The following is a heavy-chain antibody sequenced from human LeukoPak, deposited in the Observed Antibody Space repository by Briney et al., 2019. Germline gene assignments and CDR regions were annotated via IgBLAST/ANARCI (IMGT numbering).Heavy chain of an antibody. D-gene: IGHD3-16*01. J-gene: IGHJ4*02. CDR2: INPSGDST. CDR3: AKLATSDTGETY. V-gene: IGHV1-46*01. CDR1: GYTFTINH. Sequence: GASVKVSCKASGYTFTINHIHWVRQAPGQGLEWMGVINPSGDSTTYPQNFQGRVTMTRDTSTSTVYMELRSLRSEDTAIYYCAKLATSDTGETYWGQGTLVTVSS.